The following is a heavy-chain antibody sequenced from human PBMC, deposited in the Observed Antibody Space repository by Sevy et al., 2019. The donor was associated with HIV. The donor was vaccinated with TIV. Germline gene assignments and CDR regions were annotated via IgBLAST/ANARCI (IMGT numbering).Heavy chain of an antibody. CDR1: GFTFDHYA. V-gene: IGHV3-9*03. Sequence: GGSLRLSCAASGFTFDHYAMHWVRQAPGKGLEWVSGISWNSGSIGYADSVKGRFTISRDNAKNSLYLQMNRLRAEDMALYYCAKGGQYQLLPNWFDPWGQGTLVTVSS. D-gene: IGHD2-2*01. CDR2: ISWNSGSI. CDR3: AKGGQYQLLPNWFDP. J-gene: IGHJ5*02.